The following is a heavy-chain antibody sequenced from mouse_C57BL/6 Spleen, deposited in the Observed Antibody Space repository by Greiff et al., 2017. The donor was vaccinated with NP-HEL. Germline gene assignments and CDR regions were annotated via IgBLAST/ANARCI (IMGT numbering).Heavy chain of an antibody. D-gene: IGHD1-1*01. CDR3: AKDYYGSRRYFDV. CDR2: INPNNGGT. J-gene: IGHJ1*03. V-gene: IGHV1-26*01. Sequence: DVQLQQSGPELVKPGASVKISCKASGYTFTDYYMNWVKQSHGKSLEWIGDINPNNGGTSYNQKFKGKATLTVDKSSSTAYMELRSLTSEDSAVYYCAKDYYGSRRYFDVWGTGTTVTVSS. CDR1: GYTFTDYY.